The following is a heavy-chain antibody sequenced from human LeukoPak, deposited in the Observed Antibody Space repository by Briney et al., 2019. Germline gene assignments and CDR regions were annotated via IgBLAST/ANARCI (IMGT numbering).Heavy chain of an antibody. V-gene: IGHV4-59*12. CDR2: IYYSGTT. CDR1: GGSISNYY. CDR3: ARDRIYYYYYYMDV. J-gene: IGHJ6*03. Sequence: SETLSLTCTVSGGSISNYYWNWIRQPPGKGLEWIGYIYYSGTTNYNPSLKSRVSMSVDTSKNQFSLKLSSVTAADTAVYYCARDRIYYYYYYMDVWGKGTTVTVSS.